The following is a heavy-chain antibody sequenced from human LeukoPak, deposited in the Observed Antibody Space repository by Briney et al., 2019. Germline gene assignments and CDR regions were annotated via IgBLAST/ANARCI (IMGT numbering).Heavy chain of an antibody. J-gene: IGHJ4*02. D-gene: IGHD3-3*01. V-gene: IGHV3-30*04. Sequence: GGSLRLSCAASGFTFSNYAIQWVRQAPGKGLEWVAVISYDGSNKYYADSVKGRFTISRDNSKNTLYLQLNSLRTEDTAVYYCARDAADDTSLSFFDYWGQGTLVTVSS. CDR2: ISYDGSNK. CDR1: GFTFSNYA. CDR3: ARDAADDTSLSFFDY.